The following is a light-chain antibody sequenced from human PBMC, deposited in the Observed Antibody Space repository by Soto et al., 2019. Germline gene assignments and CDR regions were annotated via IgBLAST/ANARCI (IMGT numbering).Light chain of an antibody. V-gene: IGKV2-30*01. CDR1: QSLVYSDGNTY. Sequence: DVVMTQSPLSLPVALGQPASISCRSSQSLVYSDGNTYLSWFQQRPGQSPRRLIYKVSNRDSGVPDRFTGSGAATDFTLKISRVEAEDVGVYYCMQGMHWPPLTFGQGTKLDIK. J-gene: IGKJ1*01. CDR3: MQGMHWPPLT. CDR2: KVS.